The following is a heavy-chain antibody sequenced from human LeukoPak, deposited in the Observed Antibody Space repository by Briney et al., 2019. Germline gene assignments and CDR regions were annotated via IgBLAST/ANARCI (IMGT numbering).Heavy chain of an antibody. CDR3: ARYYDILTGYLYYFDY. D-gene: IGHD3-9*01. CDR2: IKEDGSEK. V-gene: IGHV3-7*01. J-gene: IGHJ4*02. CDR1: GFTFSSYW. Sequence: PGGSLRLSCAASGFTFSSYWMSWVRQAPGKGLEWVANIKEDGSEKDYVDSVKGRFTISRDNAKNSLYLQMNSLRAEDTAVYYCARYYDILTGYLYYFDYWGLGTLVTVSS.